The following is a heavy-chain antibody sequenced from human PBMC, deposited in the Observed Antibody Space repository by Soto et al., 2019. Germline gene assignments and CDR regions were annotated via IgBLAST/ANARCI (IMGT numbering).Heavy chain of an antibody. V-gene: IGHV2-26*01. CDR2: IFSNDEK. CDR3: ARTPLFGDDYIWGSYRDNWFDP. J-gene: IGHJ5*02. CDR1: GFSLSNARMG. D-gene: IGHD3-16*02. Sequence: SGPTLVNPTETLTLTCTVSGFSLSNARMGVSWIRQPPGKALEWLAHIFSNDEKSYSTSLKSRLTISKDTSKSQVVLTMTNMDPVDTATYYCARTPLFGDDYIWGSYRDNWFDPWGQGTLVTVSS.